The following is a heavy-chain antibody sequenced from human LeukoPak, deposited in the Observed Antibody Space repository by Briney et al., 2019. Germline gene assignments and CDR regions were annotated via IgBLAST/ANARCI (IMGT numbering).Heavy chain of an antibody. D-gene: IGHD3-22*01. V-gene: IGHV3-30-3*01. CDR3: ARAPYYYDSSGYWGYFDY. J-gene: IGHJ4*02. Sequence: GGSPRLSCAASGFTFSNYAMTWVRQAPGKGLEWVAVISYDGSNKYYADSVKGRFTISRDNSKNTLYLQMNSLRAEDTAVYYCARAPYYYDSSGYWGYFDYWGQGTLVTVSS. CDR2: ISYDGSNK. CDR1: GFTFSNYA.